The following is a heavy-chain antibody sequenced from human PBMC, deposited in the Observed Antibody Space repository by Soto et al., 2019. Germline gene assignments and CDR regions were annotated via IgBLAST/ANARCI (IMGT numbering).Heavy chain of an antibody. CDR3: VKGVSGYSGYDPYYFDY. CDR1: GFTFSSYA. Sequence: GGSLRLSCSASGFTFSSYAMHWVRQAPGKGLEYVSAISSNGGSTYYADSVKGRFTISRDNSKNTLYLQMSSLRAEDTAVYYCVKGVSGYSGYDPYYFDYWGQGTLVTVSS. J-gene: IGHJ4*02. CDR2: ISSNGGST. V-gene: IGHV3-64D*06. D-gene: IGHD5-12*01.